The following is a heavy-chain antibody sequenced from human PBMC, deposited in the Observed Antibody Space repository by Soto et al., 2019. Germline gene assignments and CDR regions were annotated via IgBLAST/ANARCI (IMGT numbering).Heavy chain of an antibody. D-gene: IGHD1-1*01. Sequence: EVQLVQSGAEVKKPGESLPISCKGSGYKFIGYWISWLRQMPGKGLEWVGRIDPSDSYTSSSPSFQGHVTISVDKSISTAYLQWRSLQASDTAKYYCVRHGNGTPYYCDFWGRGTLVPVSS. CDR1: GYKFIGYW. J-gene: IGHJ4*02. CDR3: VRHGNGTPYYCDF. V-gene: IGHV5-10-1*03. CDR2: IDPSDSYT.